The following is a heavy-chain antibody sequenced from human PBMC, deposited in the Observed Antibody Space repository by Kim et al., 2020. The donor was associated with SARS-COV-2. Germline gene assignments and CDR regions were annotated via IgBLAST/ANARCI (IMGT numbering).Heavy chain of an antibody. CDR1: GFTFSSYA. Sequence: GGSLRLSCSASGFTFSSYAMHWVRQAPGKGLEYVSAISSNGDSTYYADSVKGRFTISRDNSKNTLYLQMSNLRAEDTAVYYCVKDFLPIPGIVVAGTVYWGQGTLVTVSS. CDR2: ISSNGDST. CDR3: VKDFLPIPGIVVAGTVY. D-gene: IGHD6-19*01. V-gene: IGHV3-64D*09. J-gene: IGHJ4*02.